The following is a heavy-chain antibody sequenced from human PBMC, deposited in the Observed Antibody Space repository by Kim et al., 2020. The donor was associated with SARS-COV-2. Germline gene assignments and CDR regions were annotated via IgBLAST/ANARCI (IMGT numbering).Heavy chain of an antibody. V-gene: IGHV3-30*18. Sequence: GGSLRLSCAASGFTFSSYGMHWVRQAPGKGLEWVAVISYDGSNKYYADSVKGRFTISRDNSKNTLYLQMNSLRAEDTAVYYCAKLSVPQVGSSGYQPAFDIWGQGTMVTVSS. CDR3: AKLSVPQVGSSGYQPAFDI. CDR1: GFTFSSYG. D-gene: IGHD3-22*01. J-gene: IGHJ3*02. CDR2: ISYDGSNK.